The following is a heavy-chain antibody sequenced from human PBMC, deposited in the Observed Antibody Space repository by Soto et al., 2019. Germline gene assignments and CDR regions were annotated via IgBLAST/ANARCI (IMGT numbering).Heavy chain of an antibody. V-gene: IGHV3-7*01. D-gene: IGHD3-16*01. CDR2: IKQDGSEK. CDR1: GFTFSSYW. J-gene: IGHJ4*02. CDR3: ARDQSRVYVWGSYRGLDY. Sequence: EVQLVESGGGLVQPGGSLRLSCAASGFTFSSYWMSWVRQAPGKGLEWVANIKQDGSEKYYVDSVKGRFTISRDNAKNSLYLQMNSLRAEDTAVYYCARDQSRVYVWGSYRGLDYWGQGTLVTVSS.